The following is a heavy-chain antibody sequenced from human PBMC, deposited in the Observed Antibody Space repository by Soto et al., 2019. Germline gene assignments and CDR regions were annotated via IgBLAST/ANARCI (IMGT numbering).Heavy chain of an antibody. Sequence: EVQLLESGGGLVQPGGSLRLSCAASGFSFSTYAMSWVRQAPGKGLEWVSVISATGGSKFYADSVKGRFTISRDNSRNTMYLQRNILRVEYTAVYDGARDLRPSSNDCSGRDVWGPGTRVTGSS. CDR2: ISATGGSK. CDR3: ARDLRPSSNDCSGRDV. CDR1: GFSFSTYA. V-gene: IGHV3-23*01. J-gene: IGHJ6*01. D-gene: IGHD7-27*01.